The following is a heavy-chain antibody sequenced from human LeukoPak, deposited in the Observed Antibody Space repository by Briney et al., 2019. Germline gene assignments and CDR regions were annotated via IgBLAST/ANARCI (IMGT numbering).Heavy chain of an antibody. D-gene: IGHD3-10*01. CDR1: GFALKNYG. CDR3: ARGFGSGSFYF. CDR2: ISPRDTTT. V-gene: IGHV3-48*04. Sequence: GGSLRLSCAISGFALKNYGVNWVRQAPGKGLEWVSKISPRDTTTYYAEFVKGRFTVSRDDSKNSLYLQMNNLRAEDTAVYYCARGFGSGSFYFWGQGILVTVSS. J-gene: IGHJ4*02.